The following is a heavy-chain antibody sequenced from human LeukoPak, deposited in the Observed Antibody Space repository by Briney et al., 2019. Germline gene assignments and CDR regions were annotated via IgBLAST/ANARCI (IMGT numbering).Heavy chain of an antibody. Sequence: PSQTLSLTCTVSGGSISSGSYYWSWIRQPAGKGLEWIGRIYTSGSTNYNPSLKSRVTISVDTSKNQFSLKLSSVTAADTAVYYCASYGSGSSAFDIWGQGTMVTVSS. CDR3: ASYGSGSSAFDI. J-gene: IGHJ3*02. CDR2: IYTSGST. V-gene: IGHV4-61*02. CDR1: GGSISSGSYY. D-gene: IGHD3-10*01.